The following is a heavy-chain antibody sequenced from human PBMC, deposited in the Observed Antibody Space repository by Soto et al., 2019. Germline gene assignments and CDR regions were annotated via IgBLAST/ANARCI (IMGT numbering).Heavy chain of an antibody. V-gene: IGHV3-23*01. CDR1: GFSFSTYA. D-gene: IGHD1-1*01. CDR3: AKEGHYNWFLDY. CDR2: ISGSGDST. Sequence: EVQLLESGGGLVQPGGSLRLSCAASGFSFSTYAVSWVRQAPGRGLEWVSAISGSGDSTYYVDSVKGRFTISRDSSKNTLYLFMHSLRAEDTAVYYCAKEGHYNWFLDYWGQGTLVTVSS. J-gene: IGHJ4*02.